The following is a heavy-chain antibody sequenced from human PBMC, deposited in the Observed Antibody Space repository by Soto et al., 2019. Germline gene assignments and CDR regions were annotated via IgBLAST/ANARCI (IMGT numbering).Heavy chain of an antibody. CDR3: AKDRTAYYYYYMDV. D-gene: IGHD5-18*01. CDR2: ISGSGGST. Sequence: GGSLRLSCASLGLNFSSYAIRRVRQAPGKGLEWVSAISGSGGSTYYADSVKGRFTISRDNSKNTLYLQMNSLRAEDTAVYYCAKDRTAYYYYYMDVWGKGTTVTVSS. V-gene: IGHV3-23*01. J-gene: IGHJ6*03. CDR1: GLNFSSYA.